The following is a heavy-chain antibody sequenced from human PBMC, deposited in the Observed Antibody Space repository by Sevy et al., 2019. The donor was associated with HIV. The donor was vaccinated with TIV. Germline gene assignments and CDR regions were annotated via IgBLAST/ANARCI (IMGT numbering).Heavy chain of an antibody. CDR1: GFTFSSYA. J-gene: IGHJ3*02. Sequence: GGSLRLSCAASGFTFSSYAMSWVRQAPGKGLEWVSAISGSGGSTYYEDSVKGRFTISRDNSKNTLYLQMNSLRAEDTAVSYCAKEYYYDSSGSVGAFDIWGQGTMVTVSS. CDR3: AKEYYYDSSGSVGAFDI. CDR2: ISGSGGST. D-gene: IGHD3-22*01. V-gene: IGHV3-23*01.